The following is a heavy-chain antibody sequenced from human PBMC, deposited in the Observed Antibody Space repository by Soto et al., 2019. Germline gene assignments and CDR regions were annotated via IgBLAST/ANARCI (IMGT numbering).Heavy chain of an antibody. CDR1: GGSITNYD. CDR2: IQYNGYS. CDR3: GRPGFGPLHGLVDV. V-gene: IGHV4-59*08. D-gene: IGHD3-10*01. J-gene: IGHJ6*02. Sequence: VQLQESGPGLVKPSETLSLTCTVSGGSITNYDCSWFRQPPGKGLEWIGYIQYNGYSAYNLSLKRRVTMSMDTSKTQLSSMVESVTATDTAVYYCGRPGFGPLHGLVDVWGQGTTVIV.